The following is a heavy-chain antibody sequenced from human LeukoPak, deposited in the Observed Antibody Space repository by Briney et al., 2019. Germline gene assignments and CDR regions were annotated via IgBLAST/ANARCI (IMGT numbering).Heavy chain of an antibody. CDR1: GFTFSSYA. CDR2: ISSGGGST. Sequence: PGGSLRLSCAGSGFTFSSYAMSWVRQAPGKGLEWVSGISSGGGSTYYADSVKGRFTISRDNSKNTLYLQMNSLRAEDTAVYYCAKDGAYIVVVPAAIPHFDYWGQGTLVTVSS. J-gene: IGHJ4*02. V-gene: IGHV3-23*01. D-gene: IGHD2-2*02. CDR3: AKDGAYIVVVPAAIPHFDY.